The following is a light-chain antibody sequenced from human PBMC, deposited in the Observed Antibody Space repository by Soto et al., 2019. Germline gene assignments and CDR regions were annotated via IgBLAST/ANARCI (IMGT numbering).Light chain of an antibody. CDR3: QQYGSTPRT. J-gene: IGKJ1*01. CDR1: QSVSSSY. V-gene: IGKV3-20*01. CDR2: DAS. Sequence: ESVWSQPPGTLSLSQEDRSTLSCRASQSVSSSYLAWYQQKPGQAPRLLIYDASRRATGIPDRFSGSGSGTDFTLTISRLEPEDFAVYYCQQYGSTPRTFGQGTKVDIK.